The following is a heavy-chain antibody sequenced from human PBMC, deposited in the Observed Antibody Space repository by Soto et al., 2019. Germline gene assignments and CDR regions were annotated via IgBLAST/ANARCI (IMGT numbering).Heavy chain of an antibody. D-gene: IGHD3-3*01. Sequence: PGGSLRLSCVGSGFTFSNNAMHWVRQAPGKGLEWVAFISYDSSEIFYADSVKGRFTISRDNPENTLFLHMNSPRADDTAVYYCEIARVADSSIDNWGQGILVTVSS. CDR3: EIARVADSSIDN. J-gene: IGHJ4*01. V-gene: IGHV3-30*01. CDR2: ISYDSSEI. CDR1: GFTFSNNA.